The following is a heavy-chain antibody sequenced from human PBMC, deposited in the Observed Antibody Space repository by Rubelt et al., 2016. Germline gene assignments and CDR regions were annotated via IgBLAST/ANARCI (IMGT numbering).Heavy chain of an antibody. Sequence: DSVKGRFNICRDNAKNSLYLQMNSLRTEDTALYYCAKDKNSYGTSFDFWGQGTLVAVSS. J-gene: IGHJ4*02. D-gene: IGHD5-18*01. CDR3: AKDKNSYGTSFDF. V-gene: IGHV3-9*01.